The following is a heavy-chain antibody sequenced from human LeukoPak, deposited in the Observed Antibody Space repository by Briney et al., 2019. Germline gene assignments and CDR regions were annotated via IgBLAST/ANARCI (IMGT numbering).Heavy chain of an antibody. CDR3: ARPSYDILTGYELLFDY. CDR1: GYTFTSYA. V-gene: IGHV7-4-1*02. CDR2: INTNTGNP. Sequence: ASVKVSCKASGYTFTSYAMNWVRQAPGQGLEWMGWINTNTGNPTYAQGFTGRFVFSLDTSVSTAYLQISSLTAEDTAVYYCARPSYDILTGYELLFDYWGQGTLVTVSS. D-gene: IGHD3-9*01. J-gene: IGHJ4*02.